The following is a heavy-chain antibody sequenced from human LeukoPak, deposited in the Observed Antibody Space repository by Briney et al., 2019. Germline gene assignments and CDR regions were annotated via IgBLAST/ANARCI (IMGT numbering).Heavy chain of an antibody. CDR2: IHPGSGKT. J-gene: IGHJ4*02. CDR3: AREGSYCVGGDCYSFDF. CDR1: GYRFISKY. V-gene: IGHV1-2*02. Sequence: GASVKVSCKASGYRFISKYIEGVRQAPGLGPKWMGGIHPGSGKTRNAEKFQGRVTMTRDRPSNTANIDLNRQTSNDPAVYYLAREGSYCVGGDCYSFDFWGQGTLITVSS. D-gene: IGHD2-21*02.